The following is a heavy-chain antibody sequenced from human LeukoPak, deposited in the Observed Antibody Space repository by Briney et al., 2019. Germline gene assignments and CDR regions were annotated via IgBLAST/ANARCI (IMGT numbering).Heavy chain of an antibody. CDR3: ARDQRSLFDV. CDR1: DGSINSDTYY. J-gene: IGHJ4*02. Sequence: SETLSLTCSVSDGSINSDTYYWGWIRQPPGKGLEWIASIYSGGNTFYNPSLKSRVTIPIDTSKKQFSLKLTSVTAADTAVYYCARDQRSLFDVWGQGSLVTVSS. CDR2: IYSGGNT. D-gene: IGHD1-26*01. V-gene: IGHV4-39*07.